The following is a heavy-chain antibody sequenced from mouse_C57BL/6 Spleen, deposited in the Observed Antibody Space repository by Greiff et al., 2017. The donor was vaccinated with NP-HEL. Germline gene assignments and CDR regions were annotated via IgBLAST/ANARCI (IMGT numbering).Heavy chain of an antibody. D-gene: IGHD1-1*01. Sequence: EVHLVESGGDLVKPGGSLKLSCAASGFTFSSYGMSWVRQTPDKRLEWVATISSGGSYTYYPDSVKGRFTFSGDNAKNTLYLQMSSLKSEDTAMYCCARHRLIRSFFDYWGQGTTLTVSS. CDR3: ARHRLIRSFFDY. V-gene: IGHV5-6*01. CDR1: GFTFSSYG. J-gene: IGHJ2*01. CDR2: ISSGGSYT.